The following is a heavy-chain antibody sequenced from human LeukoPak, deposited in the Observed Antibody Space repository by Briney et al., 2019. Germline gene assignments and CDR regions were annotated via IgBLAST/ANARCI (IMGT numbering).Heavy chain of an antibody. V-gene: IGHV3-21*01. D-gene: IGHD3-3*02. CDR3: ARGLA. CDR1: GFTFSSYS. CDR2: ISSSSSYR. Sequence: GGSLRLSCAASGFTFSSYSMNWVRQPPAKGLERVSSISSSSSYRYYAATVKGPFTISRDNAENSLYLQMASLRAEDTAEYYCARGLAWGQGTLVTVSS. J-gene: IGHJ4*02.